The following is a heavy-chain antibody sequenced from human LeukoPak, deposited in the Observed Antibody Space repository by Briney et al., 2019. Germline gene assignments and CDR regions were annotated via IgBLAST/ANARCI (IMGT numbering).Heavy chain of an antibody. J-gene: IGHJ4*02. CDR1: GGSISSRY. Sequence: SETLSLTCTVSGGSISSRYWSWIRQPPGKGLQWIGSIYHSGSTNYNPSLKSRVTMAIDTSKNQFSLKLSSVTAADTAIYYCARRGYSYGELDYWGQGTLVTVSS. D-gene: IGHD5-18*01. CDR2: IYHSGST. V-gene: IGHV4-59*08. CDR3: ARRGYSYGELDY.